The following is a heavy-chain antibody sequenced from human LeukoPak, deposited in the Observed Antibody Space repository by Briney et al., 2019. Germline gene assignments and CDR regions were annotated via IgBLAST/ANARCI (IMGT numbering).Heavy chain of an antibody. CDR2: ISSSSSNI. Sequence: GGSLRLSCAASGFTFCSYSMSCVRQAPGKGLEWVTSISSSSSNIYYADSVKGRFTISRDNAKNSPDLQMNSLRAEDTAVYYCARDGRIQLWSQDYYYYYMDVWGKGTTVTVSS. V-gene: IGHV3-21*01. D-gene: IGHD5-18*01. J-gene: IGHJ6*03. CDR1: GFTFCSYS. CDR3: ARDGRIQLWSQDYYYYYMDV.